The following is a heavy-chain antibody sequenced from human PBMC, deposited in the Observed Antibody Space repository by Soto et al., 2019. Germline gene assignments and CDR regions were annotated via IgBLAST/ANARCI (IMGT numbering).Heavy chain of an antibody. CDR3: ARASVSGRRFDY. D-gene: IGHD6-19*01. CDR1: GYTFSSYY. V-gene: IGHV1-46*03. CDR2: INPNGGST. J-gene: IGHJ4*02. Sequence: ASVKVSCKASGYTFSSYYMHWVRQAPGQGLEWMGIINPNGGSTTYAQKFQGRVTMTRDTSTSTIYMELSSLTSEDTAVYYCARASVSGRRFDYWSEGTLVTVSS.